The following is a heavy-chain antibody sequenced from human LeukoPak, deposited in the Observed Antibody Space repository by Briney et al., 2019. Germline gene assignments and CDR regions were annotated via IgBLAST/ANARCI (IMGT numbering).Heavy chain of an antibody. CDR2: IHYSGST. V-gene: IGHV4-59*08. Sequence: SETLSLTCTVSGGSISGYYWSWIRQPSGKGLEWIGYIHYSGSTNYNPSLKSRVTVSLDTSKNQISLNLYSMTAADTAVYYCARFPRVDSSHHWGQGALVTVSS. CDR3: ARFPRVDSSHH. J-gene: IGHJ5*02. CDR1: GGSISGYY. D-gene: IGHD3-3*01.